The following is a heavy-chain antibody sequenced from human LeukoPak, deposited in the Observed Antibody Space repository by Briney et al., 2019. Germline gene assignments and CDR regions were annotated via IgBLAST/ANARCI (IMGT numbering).Heavy chain of an antibody. J-gene: IGHJ3*02. CDR1: GFTFRSYD. V-gene: IGHV3-21*01. CDR3: ARDLAWDAFDI. CDR2: IHSSSGSI. Sequence: GGSLRLSCAASGFTFRSYDMHWVRQATGKGLEWVSSIHSSSGSIYYADSLKGRFTISRDNAKNSLYLQMNSLRAEDTAVYYCARDLAWDAFDIWGQGTMVTVSS.